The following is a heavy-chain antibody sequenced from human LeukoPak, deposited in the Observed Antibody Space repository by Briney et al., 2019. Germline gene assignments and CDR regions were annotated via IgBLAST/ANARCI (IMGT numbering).Heavy chain of an antibody. CDR2: ISHSGTT. Sequence: SETLSLTCIVSGGSISSYSWNWIRQSPGKGLEWVGYISHSGTTSYNSYLRSRVTIPVDTSKNQLSLKLTSVTAADTSVYYCARWDDSAWAFGNWGPGTLVTVSS. V-gene: IGHV4-59*08. J-gene: IGHJ4*02. CDR1: GGSISSYS. CDR3: ARWDDSAWAFGN. D-gene: IGHD6-19*01.